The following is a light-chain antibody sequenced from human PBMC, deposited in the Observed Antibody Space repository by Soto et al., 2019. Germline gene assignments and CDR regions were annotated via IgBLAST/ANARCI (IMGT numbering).Light chain of an antibody. Sequence: DIQMTQSPSSLSASIGDRVTITCRASQSINIYLSWYQQKPGKAPKLLIYKASSLESGVPSRFSGSGSGTDFTLTINRLQPDDFATYYCQQYNSLPWTFGQGTKV. CDR3: QQYNSLPWT. CDR1: QSINIY. CDR2: KAS. J-gene: IGKJ1*01. V-gene: IGKV1-5*03.